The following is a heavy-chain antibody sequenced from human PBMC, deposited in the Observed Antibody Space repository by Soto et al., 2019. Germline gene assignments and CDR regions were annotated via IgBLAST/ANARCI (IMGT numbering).Heavy chain of an antibody. D-gene: IGHD5-12*01. J-gene: IGHJ3*01. CDR1: GDSINSRDYY. V-gene: IGHV4-30-4*01. CDR3: ARLDNSGFDGAFDF. Sequence: PSETLSLTCTVSGDSINSRDYYWGWIRHPPGKGLEWIGYIYYSGSAYYNPSLRSRVTISLDTSKNQFSLEVRSVTASDTAVYYCARLDNSGFDGAFDFRGQGTMLTVSS. CDR2: IYYSGSA.